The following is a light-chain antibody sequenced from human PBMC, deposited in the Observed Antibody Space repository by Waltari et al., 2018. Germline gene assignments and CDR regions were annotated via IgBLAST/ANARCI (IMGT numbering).Light chain of an antibody. CDR2: DVN. V-gene: IGLV2-11*01. CDR3: CSYAGSYILV. J-gene: IGLJ2*01. CDR1: SSDVGGYNY. Sequence: QSALTQPRSVYGSPGQSVPISCTGTSSDVGGYNYVSWYQQHPGKAPKLMIYDVNKRPSGVPDRFSGSKSGNTASLTISGLQAEDEADFYCCSYAGSYILVFGGGTKLTVL.